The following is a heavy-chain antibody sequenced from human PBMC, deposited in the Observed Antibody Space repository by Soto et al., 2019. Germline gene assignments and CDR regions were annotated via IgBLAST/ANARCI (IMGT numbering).Heavy chain of an antibody. CDR3: ARSVSP. J-gene: IGHJ5*02. CDR1: GGSISSFFYY. V-gene: IGHV4-31*02. CDR2: IYYSGST. Sequence: SETLSLTWTVYGGSISSFFYYWSWIRQHPGKGLEWIGYIYYSGSTYYKPSLKSRVTISVDTSKNQFSLKLSSVTAADTAVYYCARSVSPWGRGTLVTVSS.